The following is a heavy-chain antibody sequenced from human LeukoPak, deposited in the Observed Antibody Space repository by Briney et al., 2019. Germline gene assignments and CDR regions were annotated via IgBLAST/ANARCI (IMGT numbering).Heavy chain of an antibody. V-gene: IGHV7-4-1*02. Sequence: ASVKVSCKASGYTFTSYAMNWVRQAPGQGREGMGWINTNTGNPTYAQGFTGRFVFSLDTSVSTTYLQISGLKAEDTAVYYCARAYQRLGGLSLPDYWGQGTLVTVSS. D-gene: IGHD3-16*02. CDR2: INTNTGNP. CDR1: GYTFTSYA. J-gene: IGHJ4*02. CDR3: ARAYQRLGGLSLPDY.